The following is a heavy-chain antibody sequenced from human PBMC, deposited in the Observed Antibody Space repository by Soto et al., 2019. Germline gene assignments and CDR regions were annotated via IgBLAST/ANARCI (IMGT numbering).Heavy chain of an antibody. J-gene: IGHJ4*02. CDR1: GGSVTGYY. CDR2: INHSGFT. Sequence: QLQLHQSGAGLLKPSETLSLTCDVSGGSVTGYYWSWIRQPPGKGLEWIGEINHSGFTNYNPSLTGRVTISLDTSKSQFSLKLKSLTAADTAFYFCARGHGRFAHWGQGTLVTVSS. CDR3: ARGHGRFAH. V-gene: IGHV4-34*01.